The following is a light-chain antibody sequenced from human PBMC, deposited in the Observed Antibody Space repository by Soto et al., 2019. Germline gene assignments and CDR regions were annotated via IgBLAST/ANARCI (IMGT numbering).Light chain of an antibody. CDR2: GAS. Sequence: EIVLTQSPGTLSLSPGERATLSCRASHSVSSSYLAWYLQKPGQAPRLLIYGASSRATGIPDRFSGSGSGTDFTLTINRLEPEDFAVYYCQQYGSSPPYTFGQGTKLEIK. J-gene: IGKJ2*01. CDR3: QQYGSSPPYT. CDR1: HSVSSSY. V-gene: IGKV3-20*01.